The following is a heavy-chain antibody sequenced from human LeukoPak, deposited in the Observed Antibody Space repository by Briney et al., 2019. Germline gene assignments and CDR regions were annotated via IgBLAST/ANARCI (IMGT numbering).Heavy chain of an antibody. D-gene: IGHD4-17*01. CDR3: ARRGDYGDRITGFDY. J-gene: IGHJ4*02. CDR2: ISAYNGNT. V-gene: IGHV1-18*01. Sequence: ASVKVSCKASGHTFTSYGISWVRQTPGQGLEWMGWISAYNGNTNYAQKLQGRVTMTTDTSTSTAYMELRSLRSDDTAVYYCARRGDYGDRITGFDYWGQGTLVTVSS. CDR1: GHTFTSYG.